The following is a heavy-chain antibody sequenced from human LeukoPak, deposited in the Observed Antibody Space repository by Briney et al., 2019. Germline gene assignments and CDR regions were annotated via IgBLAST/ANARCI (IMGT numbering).Heavy chain of an antibody. V-gene: IGHV4-61*02. Sequence: ASETLSLTCTVSGGSISSGNYDWGWIRQPAGKGLEWIGRIYTSGNTNYSPSLNSRVTISIDTSKNQFSLKLSSVTAADTAVYYCARLGGVTTNWGQGTLVTVSS. CDR1: GGSISSGNYD. J-gene: IGHJ4*02. CDR2: IYTSGNT. CDR3: ARLGGVTTN. D-gene: IGHD4-17*01.